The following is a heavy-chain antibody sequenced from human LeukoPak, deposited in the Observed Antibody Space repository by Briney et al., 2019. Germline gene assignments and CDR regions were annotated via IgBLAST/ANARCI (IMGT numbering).Heavy chain of an antibody. D-gene: IGHD6-6*01. Sequence: ASVKVSCKASGYTFTDYFIHWVRQAPGQGLEWMGWIIPNSGGTNFAQKFQGRVTMTRDTSISTAYMELSRLRSNDTAVYYCARGAEQLVVSVWFDPWGQGTLVTVSS. V-gene: IGHV1-2*02. CDR1: GYTFTDYF. J-gene: IGHJ5*02. CDR2: IIPNSGGT. CDR3: ARGAEQLVVSVWFDP.